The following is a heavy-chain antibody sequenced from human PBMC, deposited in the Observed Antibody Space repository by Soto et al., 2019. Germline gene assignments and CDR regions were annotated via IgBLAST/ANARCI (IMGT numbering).Heavy chain of an antibody. D-gene: IGHD7-27*01. CDR2: VNPNSGGT. CDR3: ARVSNRSDFDE. CDR1: GYTFTAYY. Sequence: DSVQVSCKASGYTFTAYYIHWVRQAPGQGPEWMGWVNPNSGGTNYAQKFQGRVTMTRDTSISTVYMELNRLRSDDTAVYYCARVSNRSDFDEWGQGTLVTV. V-gene: IGHV1-2*02. J-gene: IGHJ4*02.